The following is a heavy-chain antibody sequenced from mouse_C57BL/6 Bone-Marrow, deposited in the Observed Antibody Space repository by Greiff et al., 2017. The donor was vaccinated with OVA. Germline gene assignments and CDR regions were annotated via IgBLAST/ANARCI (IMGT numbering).Heavy chain of an antibody. Sequence: EVHLVESGAELVKPGASVKLSCTASGFNIKDYYMHWVKQRTEQGLEWIGRIDPEDGETKYAPKFQGKATITADTSSNTAYLQLSSLTSEDTAVYYCALTIVTTRYFDVWGTGTTVTVSS. CDR1: GFNIKDYY. J-gene: IGHJ1*03. V-gene: IGHV14-2*01. CDR3: ALTIVTTRYFDV. D-gene: IGHD2-5*01. CDR2: IDPEDGET.